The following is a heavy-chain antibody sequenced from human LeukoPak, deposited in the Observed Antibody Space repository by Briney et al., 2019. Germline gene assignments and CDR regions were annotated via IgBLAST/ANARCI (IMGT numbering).Heavy chain of an antibody. CDR2: IKSKTDGGTT. D-gene: IGHD1-26*01. CDR3: TTEQEIVD. V-gene: IGHV3-15*01. CDR1: GFTFSNAW. J-gene: IGHJ4*02. Sequence: PGGSLRLSCAASGFTFSNAWMSWVRQAPGKGLEWAGRIKSKTDGGTTDYAAPVKGRFTISRDDSKNTLYLQMNSLKTEDTAVYYCTTEQEIVDWGQGTLVTVSS.